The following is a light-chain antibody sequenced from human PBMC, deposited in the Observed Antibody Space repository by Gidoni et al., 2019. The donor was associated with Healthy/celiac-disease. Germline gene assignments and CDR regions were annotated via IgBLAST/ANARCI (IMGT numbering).Light chain of an antibody. V-gene: IGKV3-11*01. Sequence: EIALTQSPATLSLSPGERATLSCRASQSVSSYLAWYRQKPGQAPRLLIYDASNRATGIPARFSGSGSGTDFTLTIDSLETEDFAVYYCQQRSNWPRLTFXGXTKVEIK. CDR3: QQRSNWPRLT. CDR1: QSVSSY. J-gene: IGKJ4*01. CDR2: DAS.